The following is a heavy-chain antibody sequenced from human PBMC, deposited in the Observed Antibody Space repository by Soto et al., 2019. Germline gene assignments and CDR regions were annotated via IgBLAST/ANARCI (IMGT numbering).Heavy chain of an antibody. CDR3: ARDLRSYGDGPPLRDY. J-gene: IGHJ4*02. CDR1: GGSISSSNW. CDR2: IYHSGST. V-gene: IGHV4-4*02. Sequence: QVQLQESGPGLVKPSGTLSLTCAVSGGSISSSNWWSWVRQPPGKGLEWIGEIYHSGSTNYNPSLKSRVTISGDKSKNQYPLKLSDVTAADTAVYYCARDLRSYGDGPPLRDYWGQGTLVTVSS. D-gene: IGHD4-17*01.